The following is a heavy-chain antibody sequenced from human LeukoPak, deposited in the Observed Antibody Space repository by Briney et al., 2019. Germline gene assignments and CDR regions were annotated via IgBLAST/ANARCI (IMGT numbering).Heavy chain of an antibody. CDR1: GGSISGSY. Sequence: PSETLSLTCTVSGGSISGSYWSWIRQPAGKGLEWIGRIYTTGSTNYNPSLKSRVTISVDKSKNQFSLKMSSVTAADTAVYYCARGTYGSGSRVYYYQYMDVWGKGTTVTVSS. CDR2: IYTTGST. D-gene: IGHD3-10*01. V-gene: IGHV4-4*07. J-gene: IGHJ6*03. CDR3: ARGTYGSGSRVYYYQYMDV.